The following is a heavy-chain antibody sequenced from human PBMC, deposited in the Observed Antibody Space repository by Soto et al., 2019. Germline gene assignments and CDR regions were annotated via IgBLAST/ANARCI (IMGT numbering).Heavy chain of an antibody. Sequence: LETLSLTCTVSGGSVTNSSYYWGWIRQSPGKGLEWIGSVYYRGRSYSKSSVKSRVTISVDTPKNRFSLSLNSVTASDTAVYFCVSQRTTVPTQAYFDYWGPGALVTVS. CDR1: GGSVTNSSYY. J-gene: IGHJ4*02. V-gene: IGHV4-39*01. D-gene: IGHD4-17*01. CDR3: VSQRTTVPTQAYFDY. CDR2: VYYRGRS.